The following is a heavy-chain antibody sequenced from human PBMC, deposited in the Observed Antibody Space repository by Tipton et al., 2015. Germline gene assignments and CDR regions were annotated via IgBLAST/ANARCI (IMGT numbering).Heavy chain of an antibody. Sequence: TLSLTCTVSAGSISSGIYYWGWIRQPPGKGLEWIGSIYYSGSAYYNPSLMGRVTIFIDTSKNQFSLNLRFVTAADTAVYYCARPQSTYHSFHFWGQGTMVTVSS. V-gene: IGHV4-39*01. J-gene: IGHJ3*01. CDR3: ARPQSTYHSFHF. CDR1: AGSISSGIYY. D-gene: IGHD2-2*01. CDR2: IYYSGSA.